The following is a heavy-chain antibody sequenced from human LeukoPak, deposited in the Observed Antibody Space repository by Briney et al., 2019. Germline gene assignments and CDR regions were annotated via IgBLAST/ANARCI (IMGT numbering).Heavy chain of an antibody. CDR3: ASCIGTMVRGVIT. Sequence: PSETLSLTCAVSGGSISSSNWWSWVRQPPGKGLEWIGEIYHSGSTNYNPSLKSRVTISVDKSKNQFSLKLSSVTAANTAVYYCASCIGTMVRGVITWGQGTLVAVSS. D-gene: IGHD3-10*01. CDR2: IYHSGST. CDR1: GGSISSSNW. J-gene: IGHJ4*02. V-gene: IGHV4-4*02.